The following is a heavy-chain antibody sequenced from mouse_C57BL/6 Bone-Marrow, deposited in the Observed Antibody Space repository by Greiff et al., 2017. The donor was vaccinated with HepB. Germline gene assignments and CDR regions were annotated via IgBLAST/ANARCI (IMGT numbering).Heavy chain of an antibody. CDR2: ISSGGDYI. CDR1: GFTFSSYA. J-gene: IGHJ3*01. CDR3: TRDEDYYDYDGFAY. V-gene: IGHV5-9-1*02. Sequence: EVQVVESGEGLVKPGGSLKLSCAASGFTFSSYAMSWVRQTPEKRLEWVAYISSGGDYIYYADTVKGRFTISRDNARNTLYLQMSSLKSEDTAMYYCTRDEDYYDYDGFAYWGQGTLVTVSA. D-gene: IGHD2-4*01.